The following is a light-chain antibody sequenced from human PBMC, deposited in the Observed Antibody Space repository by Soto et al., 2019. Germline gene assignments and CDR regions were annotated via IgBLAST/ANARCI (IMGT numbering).Light chain of an antibody. Sequence: DIQMTQSPSTLSASIGDRVTITCRASQTVYTWLAWYQQKPGTAPKLLIYEASTLHSGVPSRFSGRGSGTEFTLVISRLQPDDLATYDCQQYSSYSPYTFGQGTTVAI. CDR2: EAS. CDR1: QTVYTW. CDR3: QQYSSYSPYT. V-gene: IGKV1-5*03. J-gene: IGKJ2*01.